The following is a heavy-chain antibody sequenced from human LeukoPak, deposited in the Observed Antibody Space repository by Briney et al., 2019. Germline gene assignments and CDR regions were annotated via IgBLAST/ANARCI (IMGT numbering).Heavy chain of an antibody. J-gene: IGHJ5*02. Sequence: SQTLSLTCTVSGGSISSGDYYWSWIRQPPGKGLEWIGYIYYSGSTYYNPSLKSRVTISVDTSKNQFSLKLSPVTAADTAVYYCARTEDTAMANRFDPWGKGTLVTVSS. CDR2: IYYSGST. D-gene: IGHD5-18*01. CDR1: GGSISSGDYY. V-gene: IGHV4-30-4*08. CDR3: ARTEDTAMANRFDP.